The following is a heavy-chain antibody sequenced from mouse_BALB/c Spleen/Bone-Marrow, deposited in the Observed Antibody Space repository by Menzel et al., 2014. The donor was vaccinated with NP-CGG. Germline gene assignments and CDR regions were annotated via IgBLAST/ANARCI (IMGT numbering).Heavy chain of an antibody. CDR3: ARGGGYYYAMDY. V-gene: IGHV2-6-7*01. CDR1: GFSLTGYG. J-gene: IGHJ4*01. CDR2: IWGDGST. Sequence: VQGVESGPGLVAPSQSLSITCTVSGFSLTGYGVNWVRQPPGKGLEWLGMIWGDGSTDYNSALKSSLSISKDNSKSQVFLKMNSLQTDDTAMYYCARGGGYYYAMDYWDQGTSVTVSS.